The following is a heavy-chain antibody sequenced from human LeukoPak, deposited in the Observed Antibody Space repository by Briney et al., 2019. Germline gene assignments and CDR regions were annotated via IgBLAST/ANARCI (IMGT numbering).Heavy chain of an antibody. Sequence: ASVKVSCKASGYTFTSYGISWVRQAPGQGLEWMGWISAYNGNTNYAQKLQGRVTMTRDTSISTAYMELSRLRSDDTAVYYCARYSSGRTYGMDVWGQGTTVTVSS. V-gene: IGHV1-18*01. CDR3: ARYSSGRTYGMDV. CDR1: GYTFTSYG. D-gene: IGHD6-25*01. J-gene: IGHJ6*02. CDR2: ISAYNGNT.